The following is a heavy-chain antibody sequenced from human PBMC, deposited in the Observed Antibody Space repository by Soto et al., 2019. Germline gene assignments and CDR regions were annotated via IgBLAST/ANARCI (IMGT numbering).Heavy chain of an antibody. Sequence: PGGSLRLSCAASGFTFSSYAMIWVRQAPGKGLEWVSAISGSGGSTYYADSVKGRFAMSRDNSKNTLYVQMNSLRVDDTAVYYCAKGLLYDSRNYYFDFWGQGTLVTVSS. D-gene: IGHD3-22*01. V-gene: IGHV3-23*01. CDR3: AKGLLYDSRNYYFDF. CDR1: GFTFSSYA. J-gene: IGHJ4*02. CDR2: ISGSGGST.